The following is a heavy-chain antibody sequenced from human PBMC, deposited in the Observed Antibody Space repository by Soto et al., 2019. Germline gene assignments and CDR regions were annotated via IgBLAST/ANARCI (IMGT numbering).Heavy chain of an antibody. CDR3: ASDTPYDRSGYHLDY. D-gene: IGHD3-22*01. Sequence: ASVKVSCKASGYTFTSYGISWVRQAPGQGLEWMGWISAYNGNTNYAQKLQGRVTMTTDTSTSTAYMELRSLRSDDTAVYSCASDTPYDRSGYHLDYWGPGTLGTVSS. CDR1: GYTFTSYG. CDR2: ISAYNGNT. J-gene: IGHJ4*02. V-gene: IGHV1-18*04.